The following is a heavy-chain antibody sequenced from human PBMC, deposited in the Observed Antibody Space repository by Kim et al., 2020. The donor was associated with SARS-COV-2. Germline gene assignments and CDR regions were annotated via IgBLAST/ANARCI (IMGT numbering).Heavy chain of an antibody. CDR1: GYTFTSYA. D-gene: IGHD2-15*01. CDR2: IDAGSGDT. J-gene: IGHJ4*02. Sequence: ASVKVSCKASGYTFTSYAFHWVRQAPGQSLEWVGWIDAGSGDTKYSQNFQCRVTLTRDTSASTAYMELSSLRSEDTAVYYCARNEDLWGQGTLVTVSS. V-gene: IGHV1-3*01. CDR3: ARNEDL.